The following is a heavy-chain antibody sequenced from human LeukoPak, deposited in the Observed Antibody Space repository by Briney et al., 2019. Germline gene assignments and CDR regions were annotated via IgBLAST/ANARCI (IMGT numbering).Heavy chain of an antibody. J-gene: IGHJ4*02. CDR2: ISYDGSNK. CDR3: AVGAGTTGV. D-gene: IGHD1-1*01. Sequence: GGSLRLSCAASGFTFSSYGMHWVRQAPGKGLEWVAVISYDGSNKYYADSVKGRFTTSRDNSKNTLYLQMNSLRAEDTAVYYCAVGAGTTGVWGQGTLVTVSS. V-gene: IGHV3-30*03. CDR1: GFTFSSYG.